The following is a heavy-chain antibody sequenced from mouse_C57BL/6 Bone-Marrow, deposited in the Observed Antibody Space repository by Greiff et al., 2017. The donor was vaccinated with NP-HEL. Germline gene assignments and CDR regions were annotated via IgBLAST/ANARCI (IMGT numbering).Heavy chain of an antibody. Sequence: QVQLQQPGAELVRPGTSVKLSCKASGYTFTSYWMHWVKQRPGQGLEWIGVIDPSDSYTNYNQKFKGKATLTVDTSSSTAYMQLSSLTSEDSAVYYCARDYYGSFYDLDYWGQGTTLTVSS. D-gene: IGHD1-1*01. CDR3: ARDYYGSFYDLDY. CDR1: GYTFTSYW. J-gene: IGHJ2*01. CDR2: IDPSDSYT. V-gene: IGHV1-59*01.